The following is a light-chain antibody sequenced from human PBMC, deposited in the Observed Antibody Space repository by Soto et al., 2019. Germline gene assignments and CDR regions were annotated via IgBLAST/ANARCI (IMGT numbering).Light chain of an antibody. CDR1: HRVSSY. V-gene: IGKV3-15*01. Sequence: EIVMTQSPATLSVSPGERATLSCRASHRVSSYLAWYQQKPGQAPRLLIYATSTSATGIPARFSGSGSGTEFNLTISSLQSEDFAVYYCQQYNNWPLTFGGGTKVDI. CDR2: ATS. CDR3: QQYNNWPLT. J-gene: IGKJ4*01.